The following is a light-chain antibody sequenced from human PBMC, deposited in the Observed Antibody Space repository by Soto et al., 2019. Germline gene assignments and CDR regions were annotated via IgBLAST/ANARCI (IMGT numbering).Light chain of an antibody. J-gene: IGKJ4*01. CDR2: DAS. CDR1: QRINNW. Sequence: DIQMTQSPSTLSASVGDRVTITCRASQRINNWLAWYQQKPGKAPKFLIYDASNLESGVPSRFSGSASGTEFTLPISSLQADDFATYSCQQYDNYPLTVGGGPKVDI. CDR3: QQYDNYPLT. V-gene: IGKV1-5*01.